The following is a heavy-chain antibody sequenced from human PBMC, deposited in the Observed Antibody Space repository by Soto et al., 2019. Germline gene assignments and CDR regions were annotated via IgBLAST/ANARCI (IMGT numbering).Heavy chain of an antibody. J-gene: IGHJ4*02. Sequence: GGSLRLSCAASGFTFSSYWMSWVRQAPGKGLEWVANIKQDGSEKYYVDSVKGRFTISRDNAKNSLYLQMNSLRAEDTAVYYCARDDGYCSSTSCYFDYWGQGTLVTVSS. D-gene: IGHD2-2*03. CDR3: ARDDGYCSSTSCYFDY. CDR1: GFTFSSYW. CDR2: IKQDGSEK. V-gene: IGHV3-7*01.